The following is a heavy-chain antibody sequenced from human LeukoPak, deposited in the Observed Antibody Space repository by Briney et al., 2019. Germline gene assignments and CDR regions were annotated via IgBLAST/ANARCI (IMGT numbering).Heavy chain of an antibody. CDR2: INHSGST. CDR3: AREDDGEILW. V-gene: IGHV4-34*01. D-gene: IGHD2-21*01. J-gene: IGHJ4*02. CDR1: GGSFSGYY. Sequence: KASETLSLTCAVYGGSFSGYYWSWIRQPPGKGLEWIGEINHSGSTNYNPSLKSRVTISVDTSKNQFSLRLSSVTAADTAVYYCAREDDGEILWWGQGTLVTVSS.